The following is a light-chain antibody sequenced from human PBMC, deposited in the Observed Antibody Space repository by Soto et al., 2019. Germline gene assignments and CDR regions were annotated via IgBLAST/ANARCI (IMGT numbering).Light chain of an antibody. V-gene: IGLV2-14*03. J-gene: IGLJ3*02. CDR1: SRDVGGYNY. CDR2: DVS. CDR3: SSYRRRSTLVV. Sequence: QSVLTQPASVSGSPGQSITISCTGTSRDVGGYNYVSWYQQLPGKAPILIIYDVSNRPAGVSNRLSGSKSGNTASLTISGLQAEEESYYYCSSYRRRSTLVVFGGGTKLTVL.